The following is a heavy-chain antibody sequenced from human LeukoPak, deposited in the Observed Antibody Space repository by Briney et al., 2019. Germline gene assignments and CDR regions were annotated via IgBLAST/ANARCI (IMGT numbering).Heavy chain of an antibody. J-gene: IGHJ4*02. CDR2: IETDGSII. Sequence: GGSLRLSCAASGFTFSSYWMHWVRQVPGKGLVWVSRIETDGSIISYADSVKGRFTMSRDNAQNMLFLQKNSLRVEDTAVYYCVRGLNGNFDWGQGTLVTVSS. V-gene: IGHV3-74*01. D-gene: IGHD1-7*01. CDR3: VRGLNGNFD. CDR1: GFTFSSYW.